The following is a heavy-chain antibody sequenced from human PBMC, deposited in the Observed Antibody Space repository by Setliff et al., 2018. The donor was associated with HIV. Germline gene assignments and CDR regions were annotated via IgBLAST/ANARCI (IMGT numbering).Heavy chain of an antibody. J-gene: IGHJ4*02. CDR2: IYYSGST. V-gene: IGHV4-39*01. CDR3: ARQGQLGPE. CDR1: GGSIYGSDYY. Sequence: PSETLSLTCTVSGGSIYGSDYYWGWIRQPPGKGLESIGSIYYSGSTYYKPSLKSRVTISVDTSKNQFSLKLSSVTAADTAVYYCARQGQLGPEWGQGTLVTVSS. D-gene: IGHD1-1*01.